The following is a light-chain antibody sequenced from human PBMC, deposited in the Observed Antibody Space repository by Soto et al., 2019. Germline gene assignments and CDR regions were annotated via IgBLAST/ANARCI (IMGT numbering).Light chain of an antibody. Sequence: DIQMTQSPSSLSASVGDRVTITCRASQSISDYLNWYQQKVGKAPKLLIYAASTLQSGIPSRFSGSGSGTDFTLTINSLQPDDFATYYCQQTYTTPQTFGQGTKLEIK. V-gene: IGKV1-39*01. J-gene: IGKJ2*01. CDR1: QSISDY. CDR2: AAS. CDR3: QQTYTTPQT.